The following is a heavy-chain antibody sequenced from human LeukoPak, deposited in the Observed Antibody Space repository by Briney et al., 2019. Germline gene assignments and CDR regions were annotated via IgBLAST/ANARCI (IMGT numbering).Heavy chain of an antibody. CDR1: GYTFTGYY. D-gene: IGHD6-19*01. J-gene: IGHJ4*02. CDR2: INPNSGGT. CDR3: AREKSSGLTPFDY. V-gene: IGHV1-2*02. Sequence: ASVTVSCKASGYTFTGYYMHWVRQAPGQGLEWMGWINPNSGGTNYAQKFQGRVTMTRDTSISTAYMELSRLRSDDTAVYYCAREKSSGLTPFDYWGQGTLVTVSS.